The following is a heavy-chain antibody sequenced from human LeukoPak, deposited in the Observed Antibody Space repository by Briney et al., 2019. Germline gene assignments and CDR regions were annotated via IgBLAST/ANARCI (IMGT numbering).Heavy chain of an antibody. CDR2: INPNSGGT. CDR1: GYTFTGYY. D-gene: IGHD3-10*01. V-gene: IGHV1-2*02. Sequence: ASVKVSCKASGYTFTGYYMHWVRQAPGQGLEWMGWINPNSGGTNYAQKFQGRVTMTRDTSISTAYMELSRLRSDDTAVYYCARNRGTMVRGVIISWFDPWGQGTLVTVSS. J-gene: IGHJ5*02. CDR3: ARNRGTMVRGVIISWFDP.